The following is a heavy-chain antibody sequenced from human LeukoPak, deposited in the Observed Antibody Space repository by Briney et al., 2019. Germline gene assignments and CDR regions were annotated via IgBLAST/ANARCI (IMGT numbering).Heavy chain of an antibody. V-gene: IGHV4-34*01. CDR1: GGSFSGYY. J-gene: IGHJ4*02. CDR2: INHSGST. Sequence: SETLSLTCAVYGGSFSGYYWSWIRQPPGKGPEWIGEINHSGSTNYNPSLKSRVTISVDTSKNQFSLKLSSVTAADTAVYYCARGTMTTVTYYFDYWGQGTLVTVSS. CDR3: ARGTMTTVTYYFDY. D-gene: IGHD4-17*01.